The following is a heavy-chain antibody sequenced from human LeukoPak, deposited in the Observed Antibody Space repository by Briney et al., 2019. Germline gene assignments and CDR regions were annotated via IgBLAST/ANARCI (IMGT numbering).Heavy chain of an antibody. CDR1: GFTFSSSS. D-gene: IGHD2-21*02. CDR2: ISSSSSYI. J-gene: IGHJ3*02. CDR3: ARGYCGGDCYPDAFDI. V-gene: IGHV3-21*01. Sequence: GGSLRLSCAASGFTFSSSSMNWVRQAPGKGLEWVSSISSSSSYISYADSVKGRSTISRDNAKNSLYLQLNSLRAEDTAVYYCARGYCGGDCYPDAFDIWGQGTMVTVSS.